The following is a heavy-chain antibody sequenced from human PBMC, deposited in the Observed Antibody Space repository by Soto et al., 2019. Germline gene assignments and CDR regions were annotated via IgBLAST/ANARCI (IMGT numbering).Heavy chain of an antibody. CDR3: ARERGIAYHFDY. Sequence: QVQLVQSGAEVKKPGSSVKVSCKASGGTFSNYAVSWVRQAPGQGLEWMGRIIPILGIAHHAQKFRGRVTLTADTSTSTAYMVLSSLRSEDTAVYYCARERGIAYHFDYWGQGTLVTVSS. V-gene: IGHV1-69*04. D-gene: IGHD6-13*01. CDR2: IIPILGIA. CDR1: GGTFSNYA. J-gene: IGHJ4*02.